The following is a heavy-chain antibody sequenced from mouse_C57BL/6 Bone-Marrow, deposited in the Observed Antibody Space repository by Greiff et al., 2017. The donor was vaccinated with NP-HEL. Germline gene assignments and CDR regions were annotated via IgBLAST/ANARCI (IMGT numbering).Heavy chain of an antibody. V-gene: IGHV3-6*01. CDR2: ISYDGSN. Sequence: EVQLQQSGPGLVKPSQSLSLTCSVPGYSITSGYYWNWIRQFPGNKLEWMGYISYDGSNNYNPSLKNRISITRDTSKNQFFLKLNSVTTEDTATYYCARGGYYGSRAWFAYWGQGTLVTVSA. D-gene: IGHD1-1*01. CDR3: ARGGYYGSRAWFAY. CDR1: GYSITSGYY. J-gene: IGHJ3*01.